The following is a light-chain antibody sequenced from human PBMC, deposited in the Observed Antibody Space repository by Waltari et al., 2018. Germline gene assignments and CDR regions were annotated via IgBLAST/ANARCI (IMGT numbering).Light chain of an antibody. CDR3: SSYTSSSTWV. J-gene: IGLJ3*02. CDR2: EVS. CDR1: SSDGGGYNY. V-gene: IGLV2-14*01. Sequence: QSALTQPASVSGSPGQSITISCTGNSSDGGGYNYVSWYQQHPGKAPKLMIYEVSKRPSGVSNRFSGSKAGNTASLTISGLQAEDEADYYCSSYTSSSTWVFGGGTKLTVL.